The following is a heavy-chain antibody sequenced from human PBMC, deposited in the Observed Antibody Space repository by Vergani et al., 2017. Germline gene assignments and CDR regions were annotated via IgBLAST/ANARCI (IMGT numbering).Heavy chain of an antibody. CDR2: VSTGTKSQ. D-gene: IGHD1-20*01. Sequence: QLVESGGGWVQPGGSLRLSCVVSGFDFSSYIMNWVRQAPGKGLEWVSFVSTGTKSQSYAESVKGRFTISRDSAKNSLYLQMDSLRAEDTAVYYCARFLTGTTIYYYYGMDVWDQGTTVTVSS. CDR1: GFDFSSYI. J-gene: IGHJ6*02. CDR3: ARFLTGTTIYYYYGMDV. V-gene: IGHV3-48*01.